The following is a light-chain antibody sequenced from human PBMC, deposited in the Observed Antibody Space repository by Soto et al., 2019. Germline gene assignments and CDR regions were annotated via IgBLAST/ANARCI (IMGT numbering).Light chain of an antibody. V-gene: IGKV1-9*01. CDR2: AAS. CDR3: QQLNSFPPT. Sequence: IQLTQSPSSLSASVGDRVTITCRASQAMSTFLAWYQQKSGDPPKLLIYAASTLQRGVPSRFSGRGSGTDFTLIISSLQPEDFATYYCQQLNSFPPTFGGGTKVELK. J-gene: IGKJ4*01. CDR1: QAMSTF.